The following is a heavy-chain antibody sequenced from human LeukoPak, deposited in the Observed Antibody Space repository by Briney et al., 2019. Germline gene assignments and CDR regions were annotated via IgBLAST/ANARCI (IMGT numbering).Heavy chain of an antibody. CDR2: ISSDGSNK. D-gene: IGHD2-15*01. Sequence: GGSLRLSCAASGFTFNDYAMHWVRQAPGKGLEWVAFISSDGSNKYYADSVKGRFTISRDNAKNSLFLQMNSLRAEDTAVYYCARDTRYCSGGGCYVGYYFDYWGQGTLVTVSS. J-gene: IGHJ4*02. CDR3: ARDTRYCSGGGCYVGYYFDY. CDR1: GFTFNDYA. V-gene: IGHV3-30-3*01.